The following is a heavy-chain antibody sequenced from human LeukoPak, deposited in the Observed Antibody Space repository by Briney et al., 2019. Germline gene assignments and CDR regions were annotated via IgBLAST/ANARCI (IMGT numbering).Heavy chain of an antibody. CDR3: ASGQYEDYYYGMDV. CDR1: GYSFTSYY. CDR2: INPSGGST. J-gene: IGHJ6*02. Sequence: ASVKVSCKASGYSFTSYYIHWVRQAPGQGLEWMGIINPSGGSTNYAQKFQGRVTMTRDTSTSTAYMELRSLRSDDTAVYYCASGQYEDYYYGMDVWGQGTTVTVSS. D-gene: IGHD4-11*01. V-gene: IGHV1-46*01.